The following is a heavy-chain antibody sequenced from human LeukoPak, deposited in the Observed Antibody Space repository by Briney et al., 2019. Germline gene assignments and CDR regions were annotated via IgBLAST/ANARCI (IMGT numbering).Heavy chain of an antibody. CDR1: GFTVNSNY. CDR2: INTDGSST. Sequence: AGGSLRLSCAASGFTVNSNYLSWVRQAPGKGLVWVSRINTDGSSTSYADSVKGRFTISRDNAKNTLYLQMNSLRAEDTAVYYCAREYSGGSSSLDYWGQGTLVTVSS. CDR3: AREYSGGSSSLDY. D-gene: IGHD1-26*01. J-gene: IGHJ4*02. V-gene: IGHV3-74*01.